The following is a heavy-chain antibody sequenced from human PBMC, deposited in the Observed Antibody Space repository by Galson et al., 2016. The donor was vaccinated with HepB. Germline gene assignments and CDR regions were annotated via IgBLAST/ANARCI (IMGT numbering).Heavy chain of an antibody. D-gene: IGHD6-19*01. CDR1: GFSISTGYY. CDR2: IYHNGNT. J-gene: IGHJ4*02. V-gene: IGHV4-38-2*01. CDR3: VRGTVAGIDY. Sequence: SETLSLTCAVSGFSISTGYYWGWIRQPPRKGLYWIGNIYHNGNTYYNTSLRSRVILSVDTPKNLFSLNLSSVTAADTAVYYCVRGTVAGIDYWGQGTLVTVSS.